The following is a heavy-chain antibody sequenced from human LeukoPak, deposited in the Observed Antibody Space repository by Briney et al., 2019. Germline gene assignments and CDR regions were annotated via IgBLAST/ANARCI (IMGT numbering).Heavy chain of an antibody. CDR2: IYHSGST. D-gene: IGHD2-8*02. CDR1: GGSISSSNW. Sequence: SGTLSLTCAVSGGSISSSNWWSWVRQPPGKGLEWIGEIYHSGSTNYNPSLKSRVTISVDKSKNQFSLTVNSVTAADTAVYYCARSLGYCTGATCYSFDSWGQGTLVTVSS. CDR3: ARSLGYCTGATCYSFDS. J-gene: IGHJ4*02. V-gene: IGHV4-4*02.